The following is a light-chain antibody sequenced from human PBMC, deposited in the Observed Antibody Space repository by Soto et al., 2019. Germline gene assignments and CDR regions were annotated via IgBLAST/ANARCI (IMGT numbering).Light chain of an antibody. Sequence: QSVLTQPPSTSGTPGQRVTISCSGSSSNIGSKTLNWFRQVPGTAPKLLIYNDTQRPSGVPDRFSGSKSGTSASLAISGLQSEDEADYYCATWDVSLNGRVFGGGTKLTVL. CDR2: NDT. J-gene: IGLJ3*02. V-gene: IGLV1-44*01. CDR3: ATWDVSLNGRV. CDR1: SSNIGSKT.